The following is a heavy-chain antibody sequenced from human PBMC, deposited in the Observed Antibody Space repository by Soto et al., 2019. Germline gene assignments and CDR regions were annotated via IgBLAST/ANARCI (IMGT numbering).Heavy chain of an antibody. CDR2: ISAYNGNT. CDR3: ARDLEQFGESPLGTI. D-gene: IGHD3-10*01. Sequence: QVQLVQSGAEVKKPGASVKVSCKASGYTFTSYGISWVRQAPGQGLEWMGWISAYNGNTNYAQKLQGRVTMTTDTSXXTAYMELRSLRSDDTAVYYCARDLEQFGESPLGTIWGQGTTVTVSS. V-gene: IGHV1-18*01. J-gene: IGHJ6*02. CDR1: GYTFTSYG.